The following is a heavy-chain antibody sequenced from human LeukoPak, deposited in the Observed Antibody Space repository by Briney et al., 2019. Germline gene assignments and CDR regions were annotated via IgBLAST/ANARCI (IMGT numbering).Heavy chain of an antibody. J-gene: IGHJ4*02. CDR3: ARDLPD. V-gene: IGHV3-30*01. CDR1: GLTFSSYA. Sequence: GGSLRLSCAASGLTFSSYAMHWVRQAPGKGLEWVAVISYDGSNKYYADSVKGRFTISRDNSKNTLYLQMNSLRAEDTAVYYCARDLPDWGQGTLVTVSS. CDR2: ISYDGSNK.